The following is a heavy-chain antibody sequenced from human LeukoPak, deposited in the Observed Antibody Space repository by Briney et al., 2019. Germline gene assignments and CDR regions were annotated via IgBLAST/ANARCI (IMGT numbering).Heavy chain of an antibody. D-gene: IGHD2-15*01. CDR3: ARGSGGSFDY. CDR2: NT. J-gene: IGHJ4*02. V-gene: IGHV1-18*01. Sequence: NTNYAQKLQGRVTMTTDTSTNTAYLELRSLTSDDTAVYYCARGSGGSFDYWGQCTLVTVSS.